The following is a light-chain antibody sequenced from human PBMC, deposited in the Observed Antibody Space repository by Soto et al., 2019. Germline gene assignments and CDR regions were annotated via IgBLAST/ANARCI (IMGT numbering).Light chain of an antibody. CDR1: QGISSY. V-gene: IGKV1-9*01. CDR2: AAS. J-gene: IGKJ5*01. Sequence: IQLTQSPSFLSVSVGDRVTITCRASQGISSYLALYQQNPGNAPKLLFYAASTLKSAVPSRFSSSGSGTEFTRTISSLQPEDVAPYSYQQLNSYLNTFGQRTRLEIK. CDR3: QQLNSYLNT.